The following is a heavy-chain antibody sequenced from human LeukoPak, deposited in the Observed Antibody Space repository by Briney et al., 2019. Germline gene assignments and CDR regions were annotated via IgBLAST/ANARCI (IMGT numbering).Heavy chain of an antibody. CDR3: ARATGRAVFSDS. CDR1: GYTFTGYH. CDR2: IDPNTGGT. D-gene: IGHD6-19*01. J-gene: IGHJ4*02. Sequence: ASVKVSCKAFGYTFTGYHLHWVRRAPGHGLEWVGWIDPNTGGTNYAQKFRDRVTMTSDTSISTAYVERSRLTNDDTSVYYCARATGRAVFSDSWGQGTLVTVSS. V-gene: IGHV1-2*02.